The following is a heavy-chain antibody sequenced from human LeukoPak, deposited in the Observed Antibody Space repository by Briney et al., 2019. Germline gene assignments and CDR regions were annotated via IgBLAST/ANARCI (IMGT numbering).Heavy chain of an antibody. CDR3: ARDNVYYYDSSGRGDAFDI. CDR1: GFTFSSYA. V-gene: IGHV3-30-3*01. Sequence: GGSLRLSCAASGFTFSSYAMHWVRQAPGKGLEWVAVISYDGSNKYYADSVKGRFTISRDNSKNTLYLQMNSLRAEDTAVYYCARDNVYYYDSSGRGDAFDIWGQGTMVTVSS. J-gene: IGHJ3*02. D-gene: IGHD3-22*01. CDR2: ISYDGSNK.